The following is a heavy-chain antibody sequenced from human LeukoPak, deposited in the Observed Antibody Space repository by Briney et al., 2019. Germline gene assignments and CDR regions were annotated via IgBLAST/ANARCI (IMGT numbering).Heavy chain of an antibody. CDR1: GGTFSSYA. J-gene: IGHJ4*02. D-gene: IGHD3-22*01. CDR3: ARGDPPYYYDSSGYYFDY. Sequence: ASVKVSCKASGGTFSSYAISWVRQAPGQGLEWMGRIIPILGIANYAQKFQGRVTITADKSTSTAYMELSSLRSEDTAVYYCARGDPPYYYDSSGYYFDYWGQGTLVTVSS. CDR2: IIPILGIA. V-gene: IGHV1-69*04.